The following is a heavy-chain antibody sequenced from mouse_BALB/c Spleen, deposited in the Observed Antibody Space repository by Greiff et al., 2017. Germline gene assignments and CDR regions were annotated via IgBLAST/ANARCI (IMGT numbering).Heavy chain of an antibody. CDR1: GFTFSSFG. D-gene: IGHD1-2*01. Sequence: EVHLVESGGGLVQPGGSRKLSCAASGFTFSSFGMHWVRQAPEKGLEWVAYISSGSSTIYYADTVKGRFTISRDNPKNTLFLQMTSLRSEDTAMYYCAREDNSLLRLRDAMDYWGQGTSVTVSS. J-gene: IGHJ4*01. CDR2: ISSGSSTI. V-gene: IGHV5-17*02. CDR3: AREDNSLLRLRDAMDY.